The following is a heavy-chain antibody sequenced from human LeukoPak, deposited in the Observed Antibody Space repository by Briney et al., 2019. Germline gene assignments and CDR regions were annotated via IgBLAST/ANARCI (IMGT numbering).Heavy chain of an antibody. CDR3: ARGSIVGATFDYFDY. Sequence: GASVKVSCKASGYTFTGYYIHWVRQAPGQGLEWMGWINPNSGGTNSAQKFQGRVTMTRDTSITTAYMELSRLRSDDTAVYYCARGSIVGATFDYFDYWGQGTLVTVSS. CDR1: GYTFTGYY. CDR2: INPNSGGT. J-gene: IGHJ4*02. D-gene: IGHD1-26*01. V-gene: IGHV1-2*02.